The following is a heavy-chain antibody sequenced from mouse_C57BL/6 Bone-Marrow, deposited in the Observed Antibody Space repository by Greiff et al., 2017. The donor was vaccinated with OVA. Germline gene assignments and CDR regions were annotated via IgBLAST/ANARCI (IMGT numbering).Heavy chain of an antibody. Sequence: QVQLQQPGAELVRPGSSVKLSCKASGYTFTSYWMAWVKQRPGQGLEWIGNIYPSDSETHYNHKFKDKATLTVDKSSSTAYMQLSSLTSEDSAVYYCALRPGYFDYWGQGTTLTVSS. V-gene: IGHV1-61*01. CDR1: GYTFTSYW. CDR3: ALRPGYFDY. CDR2: IYPSDSET. J-gene: IGHJ2*01.